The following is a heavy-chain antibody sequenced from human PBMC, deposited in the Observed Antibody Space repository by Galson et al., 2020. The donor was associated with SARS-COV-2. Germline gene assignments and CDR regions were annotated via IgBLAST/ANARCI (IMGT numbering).Heavy chain of an antibody. Sequence: GGSLRLSCAASGFTFSSYDMHWVRQAPGKGLEWVAVISYDGSNKYYADSVKGRFTISRDNSKNTLYLQMNSLRAEDTAVYYCARSASTAELLWFGELSGYYMDVWGKGTTVTVSS. CDR1: GFTFSSYD. CDR3: ARSASTAELLWFGELSGYYMDV. D-gene: IGHD3-10*01. V-gene: IGHV3-30*01. J-gene: IGHJ6*03. CDR2: ISYDGSNK.